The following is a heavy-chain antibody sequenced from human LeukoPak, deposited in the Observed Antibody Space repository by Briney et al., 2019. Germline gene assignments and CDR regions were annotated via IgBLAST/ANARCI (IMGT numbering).Heavy chain of an antibody. J-gene: IGHJ3*02. V-gene: IGHV3-30*03. CDR3: ARDPLDISRWTNAFDI. Sequence: GSLRLSCVISGYTFSHYGFHWVRQAPGKALEWVAFISYDGNNKYEDSVKGRFTISRDNSKSTLHLQMHGLRAEDTAVYYCARDPLDISRWTNAFDIWGQGTTVIVS. D-gene: IGHD5-12*01. CDR1: GYTFSHYG. CDR2: ISYDGNN.